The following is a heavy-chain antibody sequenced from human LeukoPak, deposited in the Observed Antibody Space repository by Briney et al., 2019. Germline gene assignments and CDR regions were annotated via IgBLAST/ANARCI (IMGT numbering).Heavy chain of an antibody. J-gene: IGHJ4*02. CDR1: GGSITAYY. Sequence: SETLSPTCSVYGGSITAYYWSWIRQPPGKGLEWIGEINHSRGTKYNPSLESRVTIFLDASKNEFSLNLNSVTAADTAVYYCAREDYYFDSWGQGTLVTVSS. CDR2: INHSRGT. V-gene: IGHV4-34*01. CDR3: AREDYYFDS.